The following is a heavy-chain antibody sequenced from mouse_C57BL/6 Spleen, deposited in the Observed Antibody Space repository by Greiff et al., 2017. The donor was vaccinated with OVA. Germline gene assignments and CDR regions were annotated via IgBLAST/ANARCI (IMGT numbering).Heavy chain of an antibody. CDR3: ARLDGYYGY. CDR2: ISSGGSYT. D-gene: IGHD2-3*01. Sequence: EVQVVESGGDLVKPGGSLKLSCAASGFTFSSYGMSWVRQTPDKRLEWVATISSGGSYTYYPDSVKGRFTISRDNAKNTLYLQMSSLKSEDTAMYYCARLDGYYGYWGQGTTLTVSS. J-gene: IGHJ2*01. V-gene: IGHV5-6*01. CDR1: GFTFSSYG.